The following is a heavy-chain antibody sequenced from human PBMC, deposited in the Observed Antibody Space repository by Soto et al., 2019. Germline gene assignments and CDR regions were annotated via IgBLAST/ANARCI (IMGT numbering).Heavy chain of an antibody. CDR3: ARRYSGSFDY. Sequence: QLQLQESGPGLVKPSETLSLTCTVSGGSINSSSYYWGWIRQPPGNGLEWIGSLYNSGTTYYNPSHKIRFTISVYTSKNQFSLKLSSVTAADTAVYYCARRYSGSFDYWGQGTLVTVSS. CDR2: LYNSGTT. V-gene: IGHV4-39*01. J-gene: IGHJ4*02. D-gene: IGHD1-26*01. CDR1: GGSINSSSYY.